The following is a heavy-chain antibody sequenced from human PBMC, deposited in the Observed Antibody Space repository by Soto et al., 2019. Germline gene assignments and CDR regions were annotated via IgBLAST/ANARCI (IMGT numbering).Heavy chain of an antibody. D-gene: IGHD3-9*01. Sequence: SLTCTVSGGSISSYYWSWIRQPPGKGLEWIGYIYYSGSTNYNPSLKSRVTISVDTSKNQFSLKLSSVTAADTAVYYCARDQGSAGYPPYYYGMDVWGQGTTVTVSS. J-gene: IGHJ6*02. CDR3: ARDQGSAGYPPYYYGMDV. V-gene: IGHV4-59*01. CDR2: IYYSGST. CDR1: GGSISSYY.